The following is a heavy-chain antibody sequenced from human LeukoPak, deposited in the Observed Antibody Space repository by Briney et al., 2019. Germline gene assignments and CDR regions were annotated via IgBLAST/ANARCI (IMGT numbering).Heavy chain of an antibody. V-gene: IGHV1-8*01. CDR2: VHPNTGNT. CDR3: ARGPRNDP. Sequence: GASVKVSCKTSGYPFTTYEINWVRQAAGQGLEWMGWVHPNTGNTAYAQRFQGRVTMTRDTSISTAYMELSSLTSNDTAVYFCARGPRNDPWGQGTLVIVSS. D-gene: IGHD1-14*01. J-gene: IGHJ5*02. CDR1: GYPFTTYE.